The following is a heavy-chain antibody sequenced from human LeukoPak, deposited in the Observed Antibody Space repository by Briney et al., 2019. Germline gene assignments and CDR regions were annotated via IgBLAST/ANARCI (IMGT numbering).Heavy chain of an antibody. CDR3: ARAWGSSWSFDY. CDR1: GGSFSGYY. CDR2: INHSGST. Sequence: SETLSLTCAVYGGSFSGYYWSWIRQPPVKGLEWIGEINHSGSTNYNPSLKSRVTISLDTSKNQFSLKLSSVTAADTAVYYCARAWGSSWSFDYWGQGTLVTVSS. J-gene: IGHJ4*02. D-gene: IGHD6-13*01. V-gene: IGHV4-34*01.